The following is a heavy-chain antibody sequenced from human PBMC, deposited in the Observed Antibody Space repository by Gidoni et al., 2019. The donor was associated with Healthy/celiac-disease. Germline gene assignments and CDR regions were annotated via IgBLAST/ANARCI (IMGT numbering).Heavy chain of an antibody. J-gene: IGHJ4*02. Sequence: QVQLVESGGGVVQPGRSLRLSCAASGFTFSSYGMHWVRQAPGTGLEWVAVISYDGSNTYYADSVKGRFTISRDNSKNTLYLQMNSLRAEDTAVYYCARDGNYGSGAFDYWGQGTLVTVSS. V-gene: IGHV3-30*03. CDR1: GFTFSSYG. CDR3: ARDGNYGSGAFDY. CDR2: ISYDGSNT. D-gene: IGHD3-10*01.